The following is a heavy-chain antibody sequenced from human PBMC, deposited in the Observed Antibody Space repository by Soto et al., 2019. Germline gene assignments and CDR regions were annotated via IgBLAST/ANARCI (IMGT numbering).Heavy chain of an antibody. CDR3: ARDNSCSSTSCSYGMGV. V-gene: IGHV1-18*01. D-gene: IGHD2-2*01. J-gene: IGHJ6*02. Sequence: GASVKVSCKASGYTFTSYGISWVRQAPGQGLEWMGWISAYNGNTNYAQKLQGRVTMTADTSTSTAYMELRSLRSDDTAVYYCARDNSCSSTSCSYGMGVWGQGTTVTVSS. CDR2: ISAYNGNT. CDR1: GYTFTSYG.